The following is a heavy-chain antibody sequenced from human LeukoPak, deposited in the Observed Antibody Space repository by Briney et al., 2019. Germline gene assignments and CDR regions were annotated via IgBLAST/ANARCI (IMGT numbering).Heavy chain of an antibody. CDR3: ARGGEWLATDFDY. J-gene: IGHJ4*02. V-gene: IGHV1-69*13. Sequence: SVKVSCKASGYTFTSYGISWVRQAPGQGLEWMGGIIPIFGTANYAQKFQGRVTITADESTSTAYMELSSLRSEDTAVYYCARGGEWLATDFDYWGQGTLVTVSS. D-gene: IGHD3-3*01. CDR2: IIPIFGTA. CDR1: GYTFTSYG.